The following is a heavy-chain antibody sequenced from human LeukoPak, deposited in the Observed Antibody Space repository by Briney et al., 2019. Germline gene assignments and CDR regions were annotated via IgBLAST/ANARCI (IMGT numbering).Heavy chain of an antibody. J-gene: IGHJ4*02. CDR1: GFTFSSYA. CDR3: AKSTGKQLVLGVDY. V-gene: IGHV3-30-3*02. CDR2: ISYDGSNK. D-gene: IGHD6-6*01. Sequence: GGSLRLSCAASGFTFSSYAMHWVRQAPGKGLEWVAVISYDGSNKYYADSVKGRFTISRDNSKNTLYLQMNSLRAEDTAVYYCAKSTGKQLVLGVDYWGQGTLVTVSS.